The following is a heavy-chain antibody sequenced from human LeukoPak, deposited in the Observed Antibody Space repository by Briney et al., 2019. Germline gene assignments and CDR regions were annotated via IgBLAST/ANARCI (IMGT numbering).Heavy chain of an antibody. D-gene: IGHD5-12*01. CDR3: AREGVATLDY. Sequence: SETLSLTCTVSGGSISSYYWSWIRQPPGKGLEWIGYTYYSGSTNYNPSLKSRVTISVDTSKNQFSLKLSSVTAADTAVYYCAREGVATLDYWGQGTLVTVSS. CDR1: GGSISSYY. V-gene: IGHV4-59*01. J-gene: IGHJ4*02. CDR2: TYYSGST.